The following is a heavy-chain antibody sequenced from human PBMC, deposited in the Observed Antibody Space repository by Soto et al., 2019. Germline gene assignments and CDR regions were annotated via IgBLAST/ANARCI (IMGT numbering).Heavy chain of an antibody. J-gene: IGHJ4*02. CDR2: INSDGSST. CDR1: GFTFSSYW. CDR3: ARGGGLGLTRGLDY. Sequence: EVQLVESGGGLVQPGGSLRLSCAASGFTFSSYWMHWVRQAPGKGLVWVSRINSDGSSTNYADSVKGRFTISRDNAKNTLDVQMNSLRAEDTAEYYRARGGGLGLTRGLDYWGQGALV. D-gene: IGHD1-26*01. V-gene: IGHV3-74*01.